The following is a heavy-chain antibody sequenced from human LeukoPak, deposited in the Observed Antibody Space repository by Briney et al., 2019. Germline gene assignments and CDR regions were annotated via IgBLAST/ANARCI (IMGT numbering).Heavy chain of an antibody. CDR3: AREGYNYGYYYGMDV. J-gene: IGHJ6*02. CDR2: IYHSGST. V-gene: IGHV4-38-2*02. Sequence: SETLSLTCTVSGYSISSGYYWGWIRQPPGKGLEWIGNIYHSGSTYYNPSLKSRVTIAVDTSKNQFSLKLSSVTAADTAAYYCAREGYNYGYYYGMDVWGQGTTVTVSS. D-gene: IGHD5-18*01. CDR1: GYSISSGYY.